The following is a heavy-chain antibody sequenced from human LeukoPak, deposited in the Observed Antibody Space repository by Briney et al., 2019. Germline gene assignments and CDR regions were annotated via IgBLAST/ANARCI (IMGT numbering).Heavy chain of an antibody. Sequence: PGGSLRLSCAASGFTVSSNYMTWVRQAPGKGLEWVANIKFDGNEKQYVDSVKGRFTISRDNAKNSLFLQMNSLRADDTAVYYCARDPYGSLCSGGACYGAFDYWGQGILVTVSS. D-gene: IGHD2-15*01. J-gene: IGHJ4*02. V-gene: IGHV3-7*01. CDR1: GFTVSSNY. CDR2: IKFDGNEK. CDR3: ARDPYGSLCSGGACYGAFDY.